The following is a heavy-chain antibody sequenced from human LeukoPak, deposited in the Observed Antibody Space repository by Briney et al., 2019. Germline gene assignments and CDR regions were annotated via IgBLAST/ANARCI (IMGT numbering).Heavy chain of an antibody. CDR2: INPNSGGT. J-gene: IGHJ4*02. CDR1: GYTFTGYY. D-gene: IGHD5-12*01. Sequence: ASVKVSCRASGYTFTGYYMHWVRQAPGQGLEWMGWINPNSGGTNYAQKFQGRVTMTRDTSISTAYMELSRLRSDDTAVYYCARFGGYSGYDIDYWGQGTLVTVSS. V-gene: IGHV1-2*02. CDR3: ARFGGYSGYDIDY.